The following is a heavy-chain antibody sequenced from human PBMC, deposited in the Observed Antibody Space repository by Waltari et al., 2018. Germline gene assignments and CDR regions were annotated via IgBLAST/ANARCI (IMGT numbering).Heavy chain of an antibody. D-gene: IGHD3-10*01. Sequence: QVQLVQSGAEVRKPGASVKVSCKVSGYSLSELSMHWVRQAPGKGLEWVGGLDPEDEETVYAQNFQGRVTMTEDTSTDTAYMELSSLRSYDTAVYYCTTDIMLRVFSNVWGQGTTVTVSS. V-gene: IGHV1-24*01. CDR2: LDPEDEET. J-gene: IGHJ6*02. CDR1: GYSLSELS. CDR3: TTDIMLRVFSNV.